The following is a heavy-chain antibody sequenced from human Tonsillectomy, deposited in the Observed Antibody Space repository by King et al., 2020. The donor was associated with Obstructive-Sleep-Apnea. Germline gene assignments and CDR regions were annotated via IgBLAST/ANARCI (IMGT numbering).Heavy chain of an antibody. D-gene: IGHD2-2*01. CDR1: GFTLSGYD. CDR2: ISYDGSNE. Sequence: VQLVESGGGVVQPGRSLRLSGAASGFTLSGYDMHWVRQAPGKGLEWVAVISYDGSNEYYADSVRGRFTISRDSSKNTLYLQMNSLRLKDTAVYYCAKVPATFYCSRTRCYGGIDYWGQGTLVTVSS. J-gene: IGHJ4*02. V-gene: IGHV3-30*18. CDR3: AKVPATFYCSRTRCYGGIDY.